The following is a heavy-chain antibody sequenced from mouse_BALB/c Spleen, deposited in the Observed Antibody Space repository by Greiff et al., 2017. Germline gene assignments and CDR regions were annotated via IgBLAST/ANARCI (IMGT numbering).Heavy chain of an antibody. CDR2: ISSGSSTI. Sequence: EVMLVESGGGLVQPGGSRKLSCAASGFTFSSFGMHWVRQAPEKGLEWVAYISSGSSTIYYADTVKGRFTISRDNPKNTLFLQMTSLRSEDTAMYYCARDGTGTAMDYWGQGTSVTVSS. CDR3: ARDGTGTAMDY. J-gene: IGHJ4*01. CDR1: GFTFSSFG. V-gene: IGHV5-17*02. D-gene: IGHD4-1*01.